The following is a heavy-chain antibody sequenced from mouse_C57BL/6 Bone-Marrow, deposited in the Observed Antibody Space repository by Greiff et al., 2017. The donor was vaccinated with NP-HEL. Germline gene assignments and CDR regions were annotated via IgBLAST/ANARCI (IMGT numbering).Heavy chain of an antibody. CDR1: EYEFPSHD. CDR3: ARQAHYGSRGDWYFDV. Sequence: EVKLMESGGGLVQPGESLKLSCESNEYEFPSHDMSWVRKTPEKRLELVAAINSDGGSTYYPDTMERRFIISRDNTKKTLYLQMSSLRSEDTALYYCARQAHYGSRGDWYFDVWGTGTTVTVSS. CDR2: INSDGGST. D-gene: IGHD1-1*01. J-gene: IGHJ1*03. V-gene: IGHV5-2*01.